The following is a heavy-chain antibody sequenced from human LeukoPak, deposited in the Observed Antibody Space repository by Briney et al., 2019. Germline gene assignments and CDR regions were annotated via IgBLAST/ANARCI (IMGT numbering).Heavy chain of an antibody. CDR3: ARVYRNYYDSSGSKSLEPEFDY. CDR1: GGTFSSYA. D-gene: IGHD3-22*01. V-gene: IGHV1-69*01. CDR2: IIPIFGTT. J-gene: IGHJ4*02. Sequence: GASVKVSCKASGGTFSSYAISWVRQAPGQGLEWMGGIIPIFGTTNYAQKFQGRVTITADESTSTAYMELSSLRSEDTAVYYCARVYRNYYDSSGSKSLEPEFDYWGQGTLVTVSS.